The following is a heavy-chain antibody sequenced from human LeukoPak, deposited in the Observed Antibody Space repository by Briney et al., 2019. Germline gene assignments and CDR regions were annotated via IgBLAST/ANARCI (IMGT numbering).Heavy chain of an antibody. Sequence: SETLSLTCSVSAGSISSNYWSCIRQAPGKGLKWIGYMYYRGTIRYSPSLKSRVTMSVDPSKNLFSLKLTSVTAADTAVYYCARVLLAGTTDYWGEGTLVTVSS. V-gene: IGHV4-59*01. J-gene: IGHJ4*02. CDR3: ARVLLAGTTDY. D-gene: IGHD1-1*01. CDR1: AGSISSNY. CDR2: MYYRGTI.